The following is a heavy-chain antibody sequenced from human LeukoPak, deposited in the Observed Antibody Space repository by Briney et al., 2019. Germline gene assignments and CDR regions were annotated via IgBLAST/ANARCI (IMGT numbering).Heavy chain of an antibody. V-gene: IGHV3-48*01. CDR2: ISSSSTTI. CDR3: AKDEVGIYCSGGSCLNYFDY. D-gene: IGHD2-15*01. J-gene: IGHJ4*02. CDR1: GFTFSSYS. Sequence: PGGSLRLSCAASGFTFSSYSMNWVRQAPGKGLECVSYISSSSTTIYYADSVKGRFTISRDNAKNSLYLQMNSLRAEDTAVYYCAKDEVGIYCSGGSCLNYFDYWGQGTLVTVSS.